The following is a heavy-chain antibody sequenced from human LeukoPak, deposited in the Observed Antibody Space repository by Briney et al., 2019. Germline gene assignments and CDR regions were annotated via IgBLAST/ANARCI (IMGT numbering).Heavy chain of an antibody. Sequence: GGSLRLSCAVSGFPFSNYYMSWIRQVPGKGLEWVSYISGSGSMIYFADSVKGRFTISRDNAENSLYLQMDGLRAEDTAVYYCARDLFENYYDSRGYYGGAFDIWGQGTMVTVSS. CDR2: ISGSGSMI. CDR1: GFPFSNYY. J-gene: IGHJ3*02. CDR3: ARDLFENYYDSRGYYGGAFDI. V-gene: IGHV3-11*01. D-gene: IGHD3-22*01.